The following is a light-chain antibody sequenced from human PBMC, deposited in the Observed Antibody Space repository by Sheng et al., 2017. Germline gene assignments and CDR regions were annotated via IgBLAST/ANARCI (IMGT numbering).Light chain of an antibody. J-gene: IGKJ4*01. Sequence: DIQMTQSPSSLSASVGDRVTITCRASQSISSYLNWYQQKPGKAPKLLIYAASSLQSGVPSRFSGSGSGTDFTLTISSRQPEDFATYYCQQSYSTPLTFGGGTKVE. CDR1: QSISSY. V-gene: IGKV1-39*01. CDR3: QQSYSTPLT. CDR2: AAS.